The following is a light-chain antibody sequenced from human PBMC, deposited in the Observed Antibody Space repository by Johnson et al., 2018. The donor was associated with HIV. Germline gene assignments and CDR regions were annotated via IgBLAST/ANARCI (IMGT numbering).Light chain of an antibody. J-gene: IGLJ1*01. V-gene: IGLV1-51*01. Sequence: QSVLTQPPSVSAAPGQKVTVSCSGSSSNIGNNFVSWYQQVPGTAPKLLIYDTDKRPSGIPDRFSGSKSGTSATLGISGLQTGDEADYYCGTWDSGLNTYVFGTGTKVTAL. CDR2: DTD. CDR1: SSNIGNNF. CDR3: GTWDSGLNTYV.